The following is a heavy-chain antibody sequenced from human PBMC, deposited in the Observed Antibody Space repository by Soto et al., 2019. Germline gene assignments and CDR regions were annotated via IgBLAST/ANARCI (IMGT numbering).Heavy chain of an antibody. CDR1: GGSISSFTYY. V-gene: IGHV4-39*01. CDR3: ARRERYYGSPGWFDP. D-gene: IGHD3-10*01. J-gene: IGHJ5*02. Sequence: LSLTCSVSGGSISSFTYYWGWIRQPPGKGLEWIGTVYYNENRYYNPSLKSRVTITVDTAKNQFSLNLRSVTAADTAMYFCARRERYYGSPGWFDPWGTGTLVTVSS. CDR2: VYYNENR.